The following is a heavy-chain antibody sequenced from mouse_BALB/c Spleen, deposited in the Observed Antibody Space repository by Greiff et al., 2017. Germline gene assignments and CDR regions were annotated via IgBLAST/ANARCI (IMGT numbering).Heavy chain of an antibody. Sequence: VKVIESGPGLVAPSQSLSITCTVSGFSLTSYGVHWVRQPPGKGLEWLGVIWAGGSTNYNSALMSRLSISKDNSKSQVFLKMNSLQTDDTAMYYCARDWDAYAMDYWGQGTSVTVSS. CDR2: IWAGGST. CDR3: ARDWDAYAMDY. CDR1: GFSLTSYG. V-gene: IGHV2-9*02. D-gene: IGHD4-1*01. J-gene: IGHJ4*01.